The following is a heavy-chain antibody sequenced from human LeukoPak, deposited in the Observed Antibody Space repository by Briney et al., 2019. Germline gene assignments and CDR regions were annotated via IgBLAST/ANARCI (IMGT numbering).Heavy chain of an antibody. Sequence: GGSLRLSCAASGFTFSSYGMHWVRQAPGKGLEWVAFIRYDGSNKYYADSVKGRFTISRDNSKNTLYLQMNSLRAEDMAVYYCAKQWIYYDSSGLGAIDYWGQGTLVTVSS. CDR2: IRYDGSNK. CDR1: GFTFSSYG. J-gene: IGHJ4*02. CDR3: AKQWIYYDSSGLGAIDY. D-gene: IGHD3-22*01. V-gene: IGHV3-30*02.